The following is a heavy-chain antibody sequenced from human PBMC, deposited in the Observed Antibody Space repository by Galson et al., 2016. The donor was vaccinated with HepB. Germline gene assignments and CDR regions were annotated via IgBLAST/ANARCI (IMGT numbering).Heavy chain of an antibody. CDR3: ARRGYYYMDV. Sequence: SVKVSCKASGGTFSTYSINWVRQAPGQGLEWMGGIIPIFARANYAQKLQGRVTITADESTSTVYMELSSLTSEDTAVYYCARRGYYYMDVWGKGTTVTISS. V-gene: IGHV1-69*13. CDR1: GGTFSTYS. J-gene: IGHJ6*03. CDR2: IIPIFARA.